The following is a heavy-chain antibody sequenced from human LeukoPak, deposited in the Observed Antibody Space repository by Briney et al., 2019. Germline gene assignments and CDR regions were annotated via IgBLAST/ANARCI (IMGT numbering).Heavy chain of an antibody. CDR3: AALIGKTTVVTPSLFDY. J-gene: IGHJ4*02. CDR1: GYSFTSYW. CDR2: IYPGDSDT. V-gene: IGHV5-51*01. D-gene: IGHD4-23*01. Sequence: GESLKISCKGSGYSFTSYWIDWVRQMHGKGLEWMGIIYPGDSDTRYSPSFQGQVTISADKSISTAYLQWSSLKASDTAMYYCAALIGKTTVVTPSLFDYWGQGTLVTVSS.